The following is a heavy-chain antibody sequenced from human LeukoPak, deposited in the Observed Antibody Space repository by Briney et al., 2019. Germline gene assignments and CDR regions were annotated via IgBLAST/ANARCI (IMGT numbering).Heavy chain of an antibody. J-gene: IGHJ4*02. V-gene: IGHV4-39*01. CDR3: ARVTGYSSGWYVGY. CDR1: GGSISSSSYY. Sequence: PSETLSLTCTVSGGSISSSSYYWGWIRQPPGKGLEWIGSIYYSGSTYYNPSLKSRVTISVDTSKNQFSLKLSSVTAPDTAVYYCARVTGYSSGWYVGYWGQGTLVTVSS. D-gene: IGHD6-19*01. CDR2: IYYSGST.